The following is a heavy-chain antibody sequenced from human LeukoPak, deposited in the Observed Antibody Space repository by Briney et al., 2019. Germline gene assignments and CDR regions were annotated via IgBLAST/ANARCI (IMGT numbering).Heavy chain of an antibody. J-gene: IGHJ3*02. CDR1: GFTFSSYA. CDR3: AKGGYCSGGSCGYDAFDI. Sequence: GGSLRLSCAASGFTFSSYAMSWVRQAPGKGLKWVSAISGSGGSTYYADSVKGRFTISRDNSKNTLYLQMNSLRAEDTAVYYCAKGGYCSGGSCGYDAFDIWGQGTMVTVSS. CDR2: ISGSGGST. D-gene: IGHD2-15*01. V-gene: IGHV3-23*01.